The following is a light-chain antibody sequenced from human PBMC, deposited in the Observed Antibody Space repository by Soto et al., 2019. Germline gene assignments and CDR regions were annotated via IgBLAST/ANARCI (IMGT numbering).Light chain of an antibody. Sequence: QSALTQPASVSGSPGQSITISCTGTSSDVGGYNYVSWYQQHPGKAPKLMIYEVTNRPSGISHRFSASKSGNTASLTISGLQGEDEADYYCSSYTSSSTVVFSGGTKLTVL. CDR3: SSYTSSSTVV. V-gene: IGLV2-14*01. CDR2: EVT. CDR1: SSDVGGYNY. J-gene: IGLJ2*01.